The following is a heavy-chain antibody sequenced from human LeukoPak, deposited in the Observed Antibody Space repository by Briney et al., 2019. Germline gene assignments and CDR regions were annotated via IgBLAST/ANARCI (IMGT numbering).Heavy chain of an antibody. CDR3: ARDATILTGYYSDY. Sequence: GASVKVSCKASGYTFTGYYMHWVRQAPGQGLERMGWINPNSGGTNYAQKFQGRVTMTRDTSISTAYMELSRLRSDDTAVYYCARDATILTGYYSDYWGQGTLVTVSS. CDR2: INPNSGGT. J-gene: IGHJ4*02. D-gene: IGHD3-9*01. V-gene: IGHV1-2*02. CDR1: GYTFTGYY.